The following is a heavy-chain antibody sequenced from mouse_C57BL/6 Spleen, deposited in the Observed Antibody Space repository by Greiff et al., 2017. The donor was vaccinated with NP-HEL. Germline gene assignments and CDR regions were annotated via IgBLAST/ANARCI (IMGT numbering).Heavy chain of an antibody. Sequence: EVKLVESGPGLVKPSQSLSLTCSVTGYSITSGYYWNWIRQFPGNKLEWMGYISYDGSNNYNPSLKNRISITRDTSKNQFFLKLNSVTTEDTATYYCARDAGPDYYGSSYDYWGQGTTLTVSS. V-gene: IGHV3-6*01. D-gene: IGHD1-1*01. CDR2: ISYDGSN. J-gene: IGHJ2*01. CDR3: ARDAGPDYYGSSYDY. CDR1: GYSITSGYY.